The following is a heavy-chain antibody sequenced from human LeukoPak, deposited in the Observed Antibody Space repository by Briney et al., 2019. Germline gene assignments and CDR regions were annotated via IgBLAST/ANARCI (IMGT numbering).Heavy chain of an antibody. J-gene: IGHJ3*02. CDR1: GFTFSNAW. D-gene: IGHD3-10*01. CDR2: IKSKTDGGTT. V-gene: IGHV3-15*01. Sequence: GGSLRLSCAASGFTFSNAWMSWVRQAPGKGLEWVGRIKSKTDGGTTDYAAPVKGRFTISRDDSKNTLYLQMNSLKTEDTAVYYCTTGHISGGDDAFDIWGQGTMVTVSS. CDR3: TTGHISGGDDAFDI.